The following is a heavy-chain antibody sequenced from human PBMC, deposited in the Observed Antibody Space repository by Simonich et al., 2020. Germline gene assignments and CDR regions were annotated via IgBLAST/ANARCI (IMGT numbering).Heavy chain of an antibody. Sequence: EVQLVESGGGLVQPGGSLRLSCAASGFTFSSYWMSWVRQAPGKGREVVANIKQDGSEKYYVDSVKGRFTISRDNAKNSLYLQMNSLRAEDTAVYYCACLGTGDAFDIWGQGTMVTVSS. V-gene: IGHV3-7*01. CDR1: GFTFSSYW. CDR3: ACLGTGDAFDI. CDR2: IKQDGSEK. D-gene: IGHD3-9*01. J-gene: IGHJ3*02.